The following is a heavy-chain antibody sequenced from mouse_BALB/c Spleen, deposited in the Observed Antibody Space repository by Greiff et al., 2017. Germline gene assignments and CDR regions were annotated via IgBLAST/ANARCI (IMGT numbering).Heavy chain of an antibody. V-gene: IGHV7-3*02. CDR2: IRNKANGYTT. CDR3: ARDPYYGSYYAMDY. D-gene: IGHD1-1*01. Sequence: EVKLMESGGGLVQPGGSLRLSCATSGFTFTDYYMSWVRQPPGKALEWLGFIRNKANGYTTEYSASVKGRFTISRDNSQSILYLQMNTLRAEDSATYYCARDPYYGSYYAMDYWGQGTSVTVSS. J-gene: IGHJ4*01. CDR1: GFTFTDYY.